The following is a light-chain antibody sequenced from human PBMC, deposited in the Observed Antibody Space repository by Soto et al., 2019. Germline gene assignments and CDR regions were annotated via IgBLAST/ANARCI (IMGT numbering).Light chain of an antibody. CDR2: EAS. CDR1: SSDVGSYTL. V-gene: IGLV2-23*01. J-gene: IGLJ3*02. CDR3: CSYAPTSTWL. Sequence: QSALTQPASVSGSPGQSITISCTGTSSDVGSYTLVSLYQQHPGKAPKLMIFEASKRPSGVSHRFSASKSGNTASLTISGLQTEEEAHHYCCSYAPTSTWLFGGWTKLTVI.